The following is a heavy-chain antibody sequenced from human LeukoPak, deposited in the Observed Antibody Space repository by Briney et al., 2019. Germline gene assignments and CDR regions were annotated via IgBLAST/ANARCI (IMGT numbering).Heavy chain of an antibody. D-gene: IGHD3-10*02. CDR2: INHSGST. Sequence: PGGSLRLSCAASGFTFSSYAMHWVRQAPGKGLEWIGEINHSGSTNYNPSLKSRVTISVDTSKNQFSLKLSSVTAADTAVYYCARHVLHEREKVYYYYMDVWGKGTTVTVSS. V-gene: IGHV4-34*01. CDR1: GFTFSSYA. CDR3: ARHVLHEREKVYYYYMDV. J-gene: IGHJ6*03.